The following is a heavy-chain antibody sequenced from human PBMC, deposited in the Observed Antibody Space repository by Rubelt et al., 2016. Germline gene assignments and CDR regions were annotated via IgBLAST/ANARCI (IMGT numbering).Heavy chain of an antibody. V-gene: IGHV4-4*02. CDR1: GVSITSSNW. CDR3: VAEGFNYHGMDV. CDR2: LYYSGST. Sequence: QVQLQESGPGLVKPSGTLSLTCAVSGVSITSSNWWSWVRQPPGKGLEWIGGLYYSGSTYFNPSLRSRVTVSLNSSKNQFSLTLISVTAADTAVYYCVAEGFNYHGMDVWGQGTTVTVAS. J-gene: IGHJ6*02.